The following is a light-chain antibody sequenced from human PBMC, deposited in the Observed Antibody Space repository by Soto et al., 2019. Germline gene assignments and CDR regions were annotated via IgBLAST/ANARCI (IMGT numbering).Light chain of an antibody. Sequence: EIVLTQSPATLSLSPRETATLSCRASQSINNYLAWYQLKHGQAPRLLIYDASNRATGIPDRFSGGGSGTLFTLTISSLEPEDLAVYYCHQRSNWPPYTFGQGTKLEI. CDR2: DAS. CDR1: QSINNY. CDR3: HQRSNWPPYT. J-gene: IGKJ2*01. V-gene: IGKV3-11*01.